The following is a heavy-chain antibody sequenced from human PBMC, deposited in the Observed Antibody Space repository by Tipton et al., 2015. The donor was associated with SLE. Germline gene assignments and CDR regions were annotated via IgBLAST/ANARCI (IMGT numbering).Heavy chain of an antibody. V-gene: IGHV3-48*01. Sequence: SLRLSCAASGFTFSSYSMNWVRQAPGKGLEGGSYISSSSSTIYYADSVKGRFTISRDNAKNSLYLQMNSLRAEDTAVYYCARDGRRVGYWGQGTLVTVSS. CDR3: ARDGRRVGY. CDR2: ISSSSSTI. J-gene: IGHJ4*02. CDR1: GFTFSSYS. D-gene: IGHD1-26*01.